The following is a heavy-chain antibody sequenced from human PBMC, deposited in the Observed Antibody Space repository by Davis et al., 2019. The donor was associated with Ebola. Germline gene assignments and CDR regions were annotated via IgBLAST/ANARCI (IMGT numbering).Heavy chain of an antibody. D-gene: IGHD6-13*01. CDR1: GGTFSSYT. Sequence: SVKVSCKASGGTFSSYTISWVRQAPGQGLEWMGRIIPILGIANYAQKFQGRVTITADKSTSTAYMELSRLRSDDTAVYYCARGEWSRYSSSWYLGWEWFDPWGQGTLVTVSS. CDR2: IIPILGIA. J-gene: IGHJ5*02. V-gene: IGHV1-69*02. CDR3: ARGEWSRYSSSWYLGWEWFDP.